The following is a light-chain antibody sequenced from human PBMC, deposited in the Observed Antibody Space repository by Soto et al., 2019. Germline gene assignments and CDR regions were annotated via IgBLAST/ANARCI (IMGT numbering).Light chain of an antibody. Sequence: DIQMTQSPSTLSASVGDRVTITCRASQSIRTWLAWYQQKPGKAPKLLIFDASTVEGGVPSRFSGSGSGTEFTLTISSLQPDDFATYYCQQYNTYSRTFGQGTNVDIK. CDR2: DAS. CDR1: QSIRTW. V-gene: IGKV1-5*01. J-gene: IGKJ1*01. CDR3: QQYNTYSRT.